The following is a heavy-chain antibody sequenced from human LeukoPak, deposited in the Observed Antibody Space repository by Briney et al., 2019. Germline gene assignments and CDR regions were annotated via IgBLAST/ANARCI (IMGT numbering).Heavy chain of an antibody. D-gene: IGHD2-2*01. V-gene: IGHV1-2*02. Sequence: ASVKVSCKASGYTFTGYYMHWVRQAPGQGLELMGWINPNSGGTNYAQKFQGRVTMTRDTSISTAYMELSRLRSDDTAVYYCARDQNVPAAILSFDPWGQGTLVTVSS. CDR1: GYTFTGYY. CDR3: ARDQNVPAAILSFDP. J-gene: IGHJ5*02. CDR2: INPNSGGT.